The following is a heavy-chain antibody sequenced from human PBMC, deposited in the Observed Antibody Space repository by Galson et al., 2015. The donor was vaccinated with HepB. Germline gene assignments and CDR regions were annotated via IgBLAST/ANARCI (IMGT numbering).Heavy chain of an antibody. V-gene: IGHV3-30-3*01. CDR2: ISYDGSNK. CDR3: ARGGAIGDPNVYYYDSRGLTFDI. J-gene: IGHJ3*02. CDR1: GFTFSSYA. Sequence: SLRLSCAASGFTFSSYAMHWVRQAPGKGLEWVAVISYDGSNKYYADSVKGRFTISRDNSKNTLYLQMNSLRAEDTAVYYCARGGAIGDPNVYYYDSRGLTFDIWGQGTMVTVSS. D-gene: IGHD3-22*01.